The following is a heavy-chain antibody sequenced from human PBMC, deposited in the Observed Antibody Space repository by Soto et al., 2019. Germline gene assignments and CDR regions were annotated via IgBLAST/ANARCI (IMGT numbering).Heavy chain of an antibody. CDR3: ARVSARPDDALDI. CDR1: GYTFTGYY. Sequence: GASVKVSCKASGYTFTGYYMHWVRQAPGQGLEWMGWINPNSGGTNYAQKFQGWVTMTRDTSISTAYMELSRLRSDDTAVYYCARVSARPDDALDIWGQGTMVTVSS. V-gene: IGHV1-2*04. CDR2: INPNSGGT. J-gene: IGHJ3*02.